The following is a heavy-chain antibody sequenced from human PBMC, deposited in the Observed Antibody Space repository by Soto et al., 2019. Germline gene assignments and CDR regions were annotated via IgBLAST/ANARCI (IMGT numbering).Heavy chain of an antibody. D-gene: IGHD5-12*01. CDR2: IKSKNDGGTT. J-gene: IGHJ4*01. CDR1: GFIFSNAW. CDR3: STDTYSNMRVVRRDN. Sequence: EVQLVESGGGLVKPGGSLRLSCAASGFIFSNAWINWVRQAPGKGLEWVGRIKSKNDGGTTDFAAPVRGRFAISRDDSKNIVYMQMNSLKIEDSGVYYCSTDTYSNMRVVRRDNWGHGTLVTVSS. V-gene: IGHV3-15*07.